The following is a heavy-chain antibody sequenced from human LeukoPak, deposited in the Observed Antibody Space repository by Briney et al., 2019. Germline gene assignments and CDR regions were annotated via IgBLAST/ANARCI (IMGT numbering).Heavy chain of an antibody. D-gene: IGHD6-13*01. CDR3: ASSAAAFLESN. CDR2: IYTSGST. CDR1: GGSISSGSYY. J-gene: IGHJ4*02. Sequence: PSETLSLTCTVSGGSISSGSYYWSWIRQPAGKGLEWIGRIYTSGSTNYNPSLKSRVTISVDTSKNQFSLKLSSVTAADTAVYYCASSAAAFLESNWGQGTLVTVSS. V-gene: IGHV4-61*02.